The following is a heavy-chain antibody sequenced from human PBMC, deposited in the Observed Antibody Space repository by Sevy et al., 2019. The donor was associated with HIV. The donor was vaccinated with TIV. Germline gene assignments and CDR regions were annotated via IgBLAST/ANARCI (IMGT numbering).Heavy chain of an antibody. CDR1: QFNFDTYA. CDR3: ATNMVHAGAYGSDFNF. Sequence: GGSLRLSCVASQFNFDTYAIHWVRQAPGKGLEWVAMIWYDGSSKDYAESVKGRFASSRDNSQNTAFLQMNSLRAEDTGVYYCATNMVHAGAYGSDFNFWGQGSLVTVSS. V-gene: IGHV3-33*01. D-gene: IGHD3-10*01. J-gene: IGHJ4*02. CDR2: IWYDGSSK.